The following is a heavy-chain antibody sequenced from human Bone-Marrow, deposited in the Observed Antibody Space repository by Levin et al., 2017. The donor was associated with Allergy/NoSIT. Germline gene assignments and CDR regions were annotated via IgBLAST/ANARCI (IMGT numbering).Heavy chain of an antibody. D-gene: IGHD6-19*01. CDR2: ISGSGTIT. Sequence: GGSLRLSCAASGFTFSSYAMSWVRQAPGKGLEWVSSISGSGTITHYAESVKGRFTISRDISKNMLPLQMNSLRAADTAIYFCAKEGLAVAGYYFDSWRQGTLVTVSS. V-gene: IGHV3-23*01. CDR3: AKEGLAVAGYYFDS. CDR1: GFTFSSYA. J-gene: IGHJ4*02.